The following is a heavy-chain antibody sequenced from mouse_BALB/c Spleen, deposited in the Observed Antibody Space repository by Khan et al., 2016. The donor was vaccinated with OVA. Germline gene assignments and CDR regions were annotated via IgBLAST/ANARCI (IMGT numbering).Heavy chain of an antibody. D-gene: IGHD2-2*01. J-gene: IGHJ3*01. CDR3: TRHGYVAWFTY. CDR2: IDPFSGDT. CDR1: GYSFTTYY. V-gene: IGHV1S135*01. Sequence: VQLQQSGPELMKPGTSVKISCKASGYSFTTYYIHWVIQSHGKSLEWIGYIDPFSGDTSYNQKFKGKATLAVDKSSSTAYIHLSNLTSEDSAVYYCTRHGYVAWFTYWGQGTLVTVSA.